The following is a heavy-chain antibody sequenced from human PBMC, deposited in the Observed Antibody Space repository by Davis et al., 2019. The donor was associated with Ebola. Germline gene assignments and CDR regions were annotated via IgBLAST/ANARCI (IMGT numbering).Heavy chain of an antibody. V-gene: IGHV3-21*01. J-gene: IGHJ6*02. D-gene: IGHD3-16*01. Sequence: GESLKISCAASGFTFSTYSMSWVRQAPGKGLEWFSSISSDSDYIYYADSAKGRFTISRDNAKNSLYLQMNSLRAEDTAVYYCARDRPLDFFFGDYYGMDVWGQGTTVTVSS. CDR2: ISSDSDYI. CDR1: GFTFSTYS. CDR3: ARDRPLDFFFGDYYGMDV.